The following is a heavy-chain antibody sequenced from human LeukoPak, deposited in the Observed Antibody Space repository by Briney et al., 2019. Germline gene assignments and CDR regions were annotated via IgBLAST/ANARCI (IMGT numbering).Heavy chain of an antibody. Sequence: ASVKVSCKASGYTFTSYAMNWVRQAPGQGLEWMGRINPNSGGTDYAQKFQGRVTMTRDTSISTAYMELSRLRSDDTAVYYCTRLYCTNDVCSSFDYWGQGTLVTVSS. J-gene: IGHJ4*02. CDR1: GYTFTSYA. V-gene: IGHV1-2*06. CDR2: INPNSGGT. CDR3: TRLYCTNDVCSSFDY. D-gene: IGHD2-8*01.